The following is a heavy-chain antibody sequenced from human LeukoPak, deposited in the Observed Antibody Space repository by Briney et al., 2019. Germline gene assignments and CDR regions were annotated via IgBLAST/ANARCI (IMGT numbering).Heavy chain of an antibody. D-gene: IGHD6-13*01. V-gene: IGHV3-33*01. CDR3: ARDRGAAALNPLDY. CDR1: GFTFSSYV. CDR2: IWYDGSNK. Sequence: GRCMTLSWLASGFTFSSYVMHCDRPPAGKGVEGVGVIWYDGSNKYYADSVKGRFTISRDNSKNTLYLQMNSLRAEDTAVYYCARDRGAAALNPLDYWGQGTLVTVFS. J-gene: IGHJ4*02.